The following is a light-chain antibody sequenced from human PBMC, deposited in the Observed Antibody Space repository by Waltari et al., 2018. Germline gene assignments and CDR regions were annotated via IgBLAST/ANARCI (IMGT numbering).Light chain of an antibody. J-gene: IGLJ2*01. CDR3: QVWDSITDHVV. CDR2: EDS. CDR1: NIGSKS. Sequence: SYVLTQPPSVSVAPGQTATITCGGDNIGSKSVKWYLQKPGQAPGLVVYEDSVRPTGDPGRFPGSNYGNTATLTISRAETGDEADYYCQVWDSITDHVVFGGGTKVTVL. V-gene: IGLV3-21*02.